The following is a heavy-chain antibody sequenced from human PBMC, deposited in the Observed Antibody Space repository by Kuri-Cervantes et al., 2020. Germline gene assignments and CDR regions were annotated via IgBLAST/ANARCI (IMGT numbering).Heavy chain of an antibody. D-gene: IGHD1-26*01. V-gene: IGHV4-4*07. Sequence: ESLRLSCTVSGGSISSYYWSWIRQPAGKGLEWIGRIYTSGSTYYNPSLKSRVTISVDTSKNQFSLKLSSVTAADTAVYYCARISGSSLDYWGQGTLVTVSS. CDR1: GGSISSYY. CDR2: IYTSGST. J-gene: IGHJ4*02. CDR3: ARISGSSLDY.